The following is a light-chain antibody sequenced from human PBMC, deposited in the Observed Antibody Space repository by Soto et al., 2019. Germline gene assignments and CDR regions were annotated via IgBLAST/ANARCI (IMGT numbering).Light chain of an antibody. CDR3: AAWDDSLDGEV. V-gene: IGLV1-44*01. Sequence: QSVLTQPPSASGTPGQRVTISCSGSSSNIGSNTVNWYQQLPGTAPKLLIYSNNQRPSGVPDRFSGSKSGTSASLAISVLKSEDEADYYCAAWDDSLDGEVFGGGTKVTVL. CDR1: SSNIGSNT. CDR2: SNN. J-gene: IGLJ2*01.